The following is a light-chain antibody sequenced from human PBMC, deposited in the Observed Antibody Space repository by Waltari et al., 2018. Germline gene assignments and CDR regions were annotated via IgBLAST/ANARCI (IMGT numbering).Light chain of an antibody. Sequence: QLVLTQSPSASASLGASVTLTCTLSSGHSTNIIAWLQHQPEKGPRFLMNVKSDGSHNKGVGIPDRFSGSSSGAERYLTISSLQSEDEADYYCQTGGHGTWVFGGGTRLTVL. CDR2: VKSDGSH. V-gene: IGLV4-69*01. CDR1: SGHSTNI. J-gene: IGLJ3*02. CDR3: QTGGHGTWV.